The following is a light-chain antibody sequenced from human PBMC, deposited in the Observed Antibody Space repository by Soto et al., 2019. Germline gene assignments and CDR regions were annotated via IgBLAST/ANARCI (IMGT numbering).Light chain of an antibody. CDR3: GTWDSSLSAGV. Sequence: QSALTQPPSVSAAPGQKVTISYSGSSSNIGNNYVSWYQQLPGTAPKLLIYENNKRPSGIPDPFSGSKSGTSATLGITGLQTGDEADYYCGTWDSSLSAGVFGGGTKLTVL. J-gene: IGLJ2*01. V-gene: IGLV1-51*02. CDR1: SSNIGNNY. CDR2: ENN.